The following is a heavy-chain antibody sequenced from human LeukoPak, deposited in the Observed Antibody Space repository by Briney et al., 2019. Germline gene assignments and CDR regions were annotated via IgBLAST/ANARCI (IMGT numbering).Heavy chain of an antibody. Sequence: SETLSLTCNVSGASISSHYWNWIRQPAGKGLEWIGRIYNTGSANYNPSLKSRVTMSLDTSRNQISLKLTSVTAADTAVYYCARDVFFRAHNWFDPWGQGTLVTVSS. CDR3: ARDVFFRAHNWFDP. CDR1: GASISSHY. CDR2: IYNTGSA. J-gene: IGHJ5*02. D-gene: IGHD2/OR15-2a*01. V-gene: IGHV4-4*07.